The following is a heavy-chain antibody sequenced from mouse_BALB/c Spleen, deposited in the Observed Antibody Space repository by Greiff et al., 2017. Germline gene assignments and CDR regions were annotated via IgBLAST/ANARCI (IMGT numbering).Heavy chain of an antibody. CDR3: AKRGGRGYFDD. Sequence: QVQLQQSGPSLVQPSQSLSITCTVSGFSLTTYGVHWVRQSPGKGLEWLGVIWRGGSTDYNEAFMSRLSITKDNSKSQVFLKMNSLQTDDTAMYYCAKRGGRGYFDDWGQGTTLTVSS. CDR2: IWRGGST. V-gene: IGHV2-5-1*01. CDR1: GFSLTTYG. J-gene: IGHJ2*01. D-gene: IGHD1-1*01.